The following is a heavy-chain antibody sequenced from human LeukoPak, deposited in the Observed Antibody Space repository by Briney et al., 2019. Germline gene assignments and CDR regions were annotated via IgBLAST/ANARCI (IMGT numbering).Heavy chain of an antibody. D-gene: IGHD5-12*01. CDR3: AKDTVKVTTIRRVPHYMDV. V-gene: IGHV3-NL1*01. CDR1: GFTFNSYS. J-gene: IGHJ6*03. Sequence: GGSLRLSCAASGFTFNSYSMNWVRQAPGKGLEWVSVIYSGGSTYYADSVKGRFTISRDNSKNTLYLQMNSLRAEDTAVYYCAKDTVKVTTIRRVPHYMDVWGKGTTVTISS. CDR2: IYSGGST.